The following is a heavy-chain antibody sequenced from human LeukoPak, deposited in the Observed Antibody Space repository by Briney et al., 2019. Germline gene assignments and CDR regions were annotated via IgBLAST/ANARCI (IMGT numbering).Heavy chain of an antibody. Sequence: PGGSLRLSCAASGFIFSSYWMTWVRQAPGKGLEWVANLKQDGNEKFYVDSVKGRFTISRDNAKNSLFLQMNSLRAEDTALYYRARVRGDYYFDYWGQGTLVTVSS. CDR1: GFIFSSYW. J-gene: IGHJ4*02. V-gene: IGHV3-7*04. CDR3: ARVRGDYYFDY. CDR2: LKQDGNEK. D-gene: IGHD3-10*01.